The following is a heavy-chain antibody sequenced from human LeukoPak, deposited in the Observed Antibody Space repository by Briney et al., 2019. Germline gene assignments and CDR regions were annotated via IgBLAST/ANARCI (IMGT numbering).Heavy chain of an antibody. CDR2: IYDSGRT. Sequence: SETLSLTCSVSGGSISSYYWSWIRQPPGKGLEWIGYIYDSGRTRYNPSLKSRVSISADTSKNQFSLKLSSVTAADTAIYYCARDTKNNCSGGNCYSGDFDYWGQGTLVSVSA. CDR1: GGSISSYY. V-gene: IGHV4-59*01. CDR3: ARDTKNNCSGGNCYSGDFDY. J-gene: IGHJ4*02. D-gene: IGHD2-15*01.